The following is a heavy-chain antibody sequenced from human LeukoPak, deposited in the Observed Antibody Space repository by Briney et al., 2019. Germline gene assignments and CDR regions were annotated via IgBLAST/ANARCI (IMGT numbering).Heavy chain of an antibody. CDR1: GFTFSSYW. CDR3: ARAPPNIVLMVYDY. J-gene: IGHJ4*02. V-gene: IGHV3-7*01. Sequence: GGSLRLSCAASGFTFSSYWMSWVRQAPGKGLEWVANIKQDGSEKYYVDSVKGRFTISRDNAKNSLYLQMNSLRAEDTAVYYCARAPPNIVLMVYDYWGQGTLVTVS. D-gene: IGHD2-8*01. CDR2: IKQDGSEK.